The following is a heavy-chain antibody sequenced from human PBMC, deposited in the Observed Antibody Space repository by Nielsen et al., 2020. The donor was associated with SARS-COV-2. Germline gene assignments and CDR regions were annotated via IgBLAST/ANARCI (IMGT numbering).Heavy chain of an antibody. D-gene: IGHD3-9*01. CDR1: GFIFNTYG. V-gene: IGHV3-48*04. Sequence: GSLRLSCEASGFIFNTYGMNWVRQAPGKGLEWISYISDDNTIFYADSVKGRFTISRDNAKNSLDLQMNSLRAEDTAVYYCAKAFRSSDWLRAATDYWGQGTLVTVSS. J-gene: IGHJ4*02. CDR3: AKAFRSSDWLRAATDY. CDR2: ISDDNTI.